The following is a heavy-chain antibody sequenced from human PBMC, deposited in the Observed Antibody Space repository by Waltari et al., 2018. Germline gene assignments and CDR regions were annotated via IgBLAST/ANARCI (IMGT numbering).Heavy chain of an antibody. CDR2: IYYSGST. V-gene: IGHV4-39*01. CDR1: GGSISSSSYY. CDR3: ASCVRYFDWLIAGDAFDI. D-gene: IGHD3-9*01. Sequence: QLQLQESGPGLVKPSETLSLTCTVSGGSISSSSYYWGWIRQPPGRGLEWIGSIYYSGSTYYNPSLKSRVTISVDTSKNQFSLKLSSVTAADTAVYYCASCVRYFDWLIAGDAFDIWGQGTMVTVSS. J-gene: IGHJ3*02.